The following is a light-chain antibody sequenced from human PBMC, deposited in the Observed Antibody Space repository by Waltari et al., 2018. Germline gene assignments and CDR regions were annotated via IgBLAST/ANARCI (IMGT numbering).Light chain of an antibody. CDR1: QRISNY. CDR2: AAS. CDR3: QQYDDWPAT. J-gene: IGKJ1*01. V-gene: IGKV1-39*01. Sequence: DIQMTQSPSSLSASAGDRVTITCGASQRISNYLNWYQQKPGKAPNLLIYAASSLQSGVPSRFSGSGSGTEFTLTISSLQPEDFAVYFCQQYDDWPATFGQGTKVDI.